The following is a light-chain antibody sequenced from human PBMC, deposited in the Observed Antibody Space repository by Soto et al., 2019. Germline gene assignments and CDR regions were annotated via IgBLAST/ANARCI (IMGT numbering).Light chain of an antibody. J-gene: IGLJ1*01. CDR1: SSNIGAGYD. V-gene: IGLV1-40*01. CDR3: HFYFNALAPPYV. Sequence: LPKPEAKFGSPVLLVTISCTGSSSNIGAGYDVHWYQHRPGTAPRLLIFGNNRRPSGVPVPDRFSGSKSGTSASLAITGLQADDEGDYYCHFYFNALAPPYVYG. CDR2: GNN.